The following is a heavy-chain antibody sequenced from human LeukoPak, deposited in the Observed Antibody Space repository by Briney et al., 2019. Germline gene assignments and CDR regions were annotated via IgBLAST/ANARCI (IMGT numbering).Heavy chain of an antibody. CDR1: GFTFSDYY. J-gene: IGHJ4*02. Sequence: GSLRLSCAASGFTFSDYYLRWIRQAPGKGLEWIGYIHYSGNTNYNPSLKSRVTISLDTSKKQFSLKLSSVTAADTAVYYCARDERTMGFFDYWGQGALVTVSS. V-gene: IGHV4-59*01. D-gene: IGHD4/OR15-4a*01. CDR3: ARDERTMGFFDY. CDR2: IHYSGNT.